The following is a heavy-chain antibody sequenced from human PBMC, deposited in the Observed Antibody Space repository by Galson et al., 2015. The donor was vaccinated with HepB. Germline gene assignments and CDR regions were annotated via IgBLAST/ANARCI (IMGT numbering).Heavy chain of an antibody. CDR1: GLSFSGHY. D-gene: IGHD4-17*01. J-gene: IGHJ4*02. Sequence: SLRLSCAGSGLSFSGHYMTWIRQAPGKGLEWIAHISSDSSYTNFADSVKGRFTISRDNANNSLYLQMTTLRAEDTAVYYCARAPGFYGDFFDYWGQGTLVTVSS. CDR2: ISSDSSYT. CDR3: ARAPGFYGDFFDY. V-gene: IGHV3-11*05.